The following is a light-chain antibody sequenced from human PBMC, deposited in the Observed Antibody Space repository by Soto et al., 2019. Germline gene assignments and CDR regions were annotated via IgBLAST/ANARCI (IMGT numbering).Light chain of an antibody. J-gene: IGLJ1*01. Sequence: QSVLTQPASVSGAPGQSITISCTGTSSDVGGYIDVSWYLQYPGKAPKLIIYEVRNRPSGVSNRFSGSNSGDTASLTISGLPADDEAYYYFRSYTSSSTMVFGTGTKVTVL. CDR2: EVR. V-gene: IGLV2-14*01. CDR1: SSDVGGYID. CDR3: RSYTSSSTMV.